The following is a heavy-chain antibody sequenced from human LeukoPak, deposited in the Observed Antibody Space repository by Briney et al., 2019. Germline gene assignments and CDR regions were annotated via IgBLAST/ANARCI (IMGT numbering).Heavy chain of an antibody. J-gene: IGHJ4*02. CDR1: GFTFSSYW. Sequence: GGSLRLSCAASGFTFSSYWMHWVRQAPGKGLVWVGRINDVGSDSTYVDSVKGRFTISRDNAKNTLYLQMNNLRAEDTAVYYCAGVKVAGTRSFDYWGQGTLATVSS. V-gene: IGHV3-74*01. D-gene: IGHD6-19*01. CDR3: AGVKVAGTRSFDY. CDR2: INDVGSDS.